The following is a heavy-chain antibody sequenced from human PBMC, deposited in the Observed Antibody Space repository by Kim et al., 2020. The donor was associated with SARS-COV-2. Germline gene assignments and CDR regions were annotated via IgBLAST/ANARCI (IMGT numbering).Heavy chain of an antibody. Sequence: GGSLRLSCAASGFTFSSYGMHWVRQAPGKGLEWVAVISYDGSNKYYADSVKGRFTISRDNSKNTLYLQMNSLRAEDTAVYYCAKSSPAAVFDYWGQGTLVTVSS. CDR3: AKSSPAAVFDY. CDR2: ISYDGSNK. CDR1: GFTFSSYG. J-gene: IGHJ4*02. V-gene: IGHV3-30*18. D-gene: IGHD6-13*01.